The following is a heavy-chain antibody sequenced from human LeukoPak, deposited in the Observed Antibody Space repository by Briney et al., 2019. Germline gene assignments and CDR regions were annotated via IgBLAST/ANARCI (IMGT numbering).Heavy chain of an antibody. CDR2: ISSSSSYI. CDR3: ARGLGYCSGGSCRNWFDP. CDR1: GFDFSAYW. V-gene: IGHV3-21*01. Sequence: GGSLRLSCSASGFDFSAYWMNWVRQAPGKGLEWVSSISSSSSYIYYADSVKGRFTISRDNAKNSLYLQMNSLRAEDTAVYYCARGLGYCSGGSCRNWFDPWAQGTLVTVSS. D-gene: IGHD2-15*01. J-gene: IGHJ5*02.